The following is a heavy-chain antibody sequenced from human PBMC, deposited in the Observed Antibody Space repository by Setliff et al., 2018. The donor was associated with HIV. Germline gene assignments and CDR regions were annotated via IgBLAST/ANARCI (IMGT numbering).Heavy chain of an antibody. Sequence: PGESLKISCAASGFTFSSYSMNWARQAPGKGLEWVSYISSSSSTIYYADSVKGRFTISRDNAKNSLYLQMNSLRAEDTAVYYCARASSYYYDSSGYSSYFDYWGQGTLVTVSS. CDR3: ARASSYYYDSSGYSSYFDY. D-gene: IGHD3-22*01. J-gene: IGHJ4*02. CDR1: GFTFSSYS. CDR2: ISSSSSTI. V-gene: IGHV3-48*04.